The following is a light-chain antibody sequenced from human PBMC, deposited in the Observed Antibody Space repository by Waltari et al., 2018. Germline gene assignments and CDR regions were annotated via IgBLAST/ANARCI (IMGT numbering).Light chain of an antibody. J-gene: IGKJ3*01. V-gene: IGKV1-39*01. Sequence: DVLVTQSPSSLSASVGDRVTITCRASHYIANFLNWYQHMPGKAPRLLIHDASTLQPGVSPRFGGSTSGTDFILTIDNLHPEDFATYYCQQTYKSPPTFGPGTKVDV. CDR3: QQTYKSPPT. CDR1: HYIANF. CDR2: DAS.